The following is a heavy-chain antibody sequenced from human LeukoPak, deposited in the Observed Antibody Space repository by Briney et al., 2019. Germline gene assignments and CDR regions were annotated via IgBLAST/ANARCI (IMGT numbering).Heavy chain of an antibody. CDR3: ARFRDSSGFEGFDF. D-gene: IGHD3-22*01. CDR1: GSTFTGFY. Sequence: ASVKVSCKASGSTFTGFYMHWVRQAPGQGLEWMGWINPNSGGTNYAQKFQGRVTMTRDTSVSTVYMELSRLRSDDTAVYYCARFRDSSGFEGFDFWGQGTLVTVSS. V-gene: IGHV1-2*02. CDR2: INPNSGGT. J-gene: IGHJ4*02.